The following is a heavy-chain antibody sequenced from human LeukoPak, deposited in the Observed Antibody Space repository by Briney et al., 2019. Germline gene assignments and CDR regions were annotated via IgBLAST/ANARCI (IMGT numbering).Heavy chain of an antibody. CDR1: GFTFSSYA. J-gene: IGHJ4*02. V-gene: IGHV3-23*01. D-gene: IGHD2-2*01. CDR2: ISGSGGST. CDR3: ARDSTKYCSSTSCYHFDY. Sequence: GGSLRLSCAASGFTFSSYAMSWVRQALGKGLEWVSAISGSGGSTYYADSVKGRFTISRDNAKNSLYLQMNSLRAEDTAVYYCARDSTKYCSSTSCYHFDYWGQGTLVTVSS.